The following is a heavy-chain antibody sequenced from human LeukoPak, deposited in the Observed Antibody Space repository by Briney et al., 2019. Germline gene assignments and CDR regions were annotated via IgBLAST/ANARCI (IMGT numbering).Heavy chain of an antibody. CDR1: GGSISSYY. D-gene: IGHD1-14*01. V-gene: IGHV4-59*01. J-gene: IGHJ3*02. CDR3: ARARLHHRLTFDI. CDR2: IYYSGST. Sequence: PSETLSLTCTVSGGSISSYYWSWIRQPPGKGLEWIGYIYYSGSTNYNPSLKSRVTISVDTSKNQFSLKLSSVTAADTAVYYCARARLHHRLTFDIWGQGTMVTVSS.